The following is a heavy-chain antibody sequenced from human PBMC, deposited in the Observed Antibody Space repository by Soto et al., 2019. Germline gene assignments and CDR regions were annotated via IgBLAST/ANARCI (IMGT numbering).Heavy chain of an antibody. D-gene: IGHD3-10*01. V-gene: IGHV1-69*08. J-gene: IGHJ5*02. CDR1: GGPFTGFT. CDR2: IIPVVGLE. CDR3: VRDEGSEINWFDP. Sequence: QVHLVQSGAEVRQPGASVKVSCTFSGGPFTGFTFSWLRQAAGQGFEWMGRIIPVVGLEEPAQRFQARLTLTADTSTYTIHMELSSLRFDDTAVYFCVRDEGSEINWFDPWGQGTRVTVSS.